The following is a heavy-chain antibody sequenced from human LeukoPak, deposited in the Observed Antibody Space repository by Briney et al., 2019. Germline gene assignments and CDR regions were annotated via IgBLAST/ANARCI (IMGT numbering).Heavy chain of an antibody. CDR3: ASIVVVRGLAFDY. J-gene: IGHJ4*02. CDR1: GFTVSSNY. Sequence: GGSLRLSCAASGFTVSSNYMSWVRQAPGKGLEWVSVIYSGGSTYYADSVKGRFTISRDNSKNTLYLQMNSLRAEDTAVYYCASIVVVRGLAFDYWGQGTLVTVSS. V-gene: IGHV3-66*01. CDR2: IYSGGST. D-gene: IGHD3-22*01.